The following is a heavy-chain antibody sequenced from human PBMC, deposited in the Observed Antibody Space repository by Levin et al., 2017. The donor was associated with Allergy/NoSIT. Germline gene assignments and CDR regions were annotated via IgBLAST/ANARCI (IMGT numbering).Heavy chain of an antibody. CDR2: VYYSGST. D-gene: IGHD3-10*01. V-gene: IGHV4-61*08. CDR1: GGSVFSGAYY. CDR3: ARGLIITQGGAYYDYGVDV. J-gene: IGHJ6*02. Sequence: PSETLSLTCTVSGGSVFSGAYYWSWIRQPPGKGLEYIGYVYYSGSTNYNPSLKSRVTISMDTSKNQLSLKLTSVTAADTAVYYCARGLIITQGGAYYDYGVDVWGQGTPVTVSS.